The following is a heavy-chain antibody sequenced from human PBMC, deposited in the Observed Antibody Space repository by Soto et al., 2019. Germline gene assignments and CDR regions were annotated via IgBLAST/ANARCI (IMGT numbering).Heavy chain of an antibody. CDR2: IWSDGSND. CDR3: ARAGPWSGSGAFDI. J-gene: IGHJ3*02. D-gene: IGHD3-3*01. Sequence: QVQLVESGGGVVQPGRSLRLSCAASGFIFSDHGMHWVRQAPGKGLEWVAVIWSDGSNDNYPDSVKGRFTISRDNSKNTVYLQMNSLRVEDTAVYYCARAGPWSGSGAFDIWGQGTMVTVSS. V-gene: IGHV3-33*01. CDR1: GFIFSDHG.